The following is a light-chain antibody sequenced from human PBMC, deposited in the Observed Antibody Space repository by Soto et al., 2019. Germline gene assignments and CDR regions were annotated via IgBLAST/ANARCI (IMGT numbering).Light chain of an antibody. CDR1: QSVSKY. J-gene: IGKJ4*01. CDR3: QQRSNWPPS. V-gene: IGKV3-11*01. CDR2: DAS. Sequence: ETVLPQSPPTLSLSPGEGATLSCRASQSVSKYLAWYQQKPGQAPRLLIYDASTRATGIPARFSGSGSGTDLTLTISSLEPDDFAVYYCQQRSNWPPSFGGGTKVEIK.